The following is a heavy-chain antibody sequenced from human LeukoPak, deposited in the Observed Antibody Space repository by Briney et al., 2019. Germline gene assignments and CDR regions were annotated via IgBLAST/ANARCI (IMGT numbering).Heavy chain of an antibody. CDR3: ARDSSGYYFLYGPSYYYYMDV. Sequence: SETLSLTRTVSGGSVSSSSYYWGWIRQPPGKGLEWIGSIYSSGSTYYNPSLKSRVTTSVDTSENQFSLKLSSVTAADTAVYYCARDSSGYYFLYGPSYYYYMDVWGKGTTVTVSS. CDR1: GGSVSSSSYY. D-gene: IGHD3-22*01. CDR2: IYSSGST. V-gene: IGHV4-39*01. J-gene: IGHJ6*03.